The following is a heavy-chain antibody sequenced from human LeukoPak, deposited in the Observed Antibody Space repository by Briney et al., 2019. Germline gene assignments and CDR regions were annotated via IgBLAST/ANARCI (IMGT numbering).Heavy chain of an antibody. CDR2: ISAYNGNT. D-gene: IGHD3-10*01. V-gene: IGHV1-18*01. CDR1: GYTFTSYG. J-gene: IGHJ6*02. Sequence: ASVKVSCKASGYTFTSYGISWVRQAPGQGLEWMGWISAYNGNTNYAQKLQGRVTMTTDTSTSTAYMELRSLRSDDTAVYYCAGSSGGSSDFLKYYYYYGMDVWGQGTTVTVSS. CDR3: AGSSGGSSDFLKYYYYYGMDV.